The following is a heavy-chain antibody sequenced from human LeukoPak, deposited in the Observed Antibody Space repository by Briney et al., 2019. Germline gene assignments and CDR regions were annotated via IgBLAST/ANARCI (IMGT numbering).Heavy chain of an antibody. D-gene: IGHD2-15*01. Sequence: ASVKLSCKASGYAFSAYYMHWVRQAPGQGLEWMGWINPNSGDTKYAQRFQGRVTMTRDTSIPTAFMELGSLRSDDTAVYFCARVSNSWVVLSSFPSWGQGTLVTVSS. CDR2: INPNSGDT. J-gene: IGHJ5*02. CDR1: GYAFSAYY. CDR3: ARVSNSWVVLSSFPS. V-gene: IGHV1-2*02.